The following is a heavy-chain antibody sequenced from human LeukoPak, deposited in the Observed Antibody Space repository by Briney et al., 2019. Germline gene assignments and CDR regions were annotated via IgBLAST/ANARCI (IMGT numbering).Heavy chain of an antibody. CDR3: ARGRSSMVRGYYYYYMDV. J-gene: IGHJ6*03. CDR2: IIPIFGTA. Sequence: VKVSCKAFGGTFSSSTISWVRQAPGQGLEWMGGIIPIFGTANYAQKFQGRVTITADESTSTAYMELSSLRFEDTAVYYCARGRSSMVRGYYYYYMDVWGKGTTVTISS. D-gene: IGHD3-10*01. V-gene: IGHV1-69*13. CDR1: GGTFSSST.